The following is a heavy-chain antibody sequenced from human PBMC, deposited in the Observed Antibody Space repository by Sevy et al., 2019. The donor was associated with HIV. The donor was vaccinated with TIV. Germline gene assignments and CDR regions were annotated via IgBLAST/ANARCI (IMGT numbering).Heavy chain of an antibody. D-gene: IGHD2-2*01. Sequence: GESLKISCKGSGYTFTNYWIGWVRQMPGKGLEWMGIIYPGDSATRYSPSFQGQVTISADKSISTAYLQWSSLKASDTAMYYCARYPIVVVPAAEYYFDYWGQGTLVTVSS. J-gene: IGHJ4*02. V-gene: IGHV5-51*01. CDR3: ARYPIVVVPAAEYYFDY. CDR1: GYTFTNYW. CDR2: IYPGDSAT.